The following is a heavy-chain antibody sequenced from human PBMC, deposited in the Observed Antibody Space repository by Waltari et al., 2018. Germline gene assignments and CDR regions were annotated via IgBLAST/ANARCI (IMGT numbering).Heavy chain of an antibody. V-gene: IGHV4-39*02. Sequence: QMQLQESGPGLVKPSETLSLICTVSGDSVNNNNYYWAWIRQPPGKGLAWLVTMYYGGITYYNTSLKSRVTISLDTSKNHFSLNRSSLTAADTARYYWTGHLHRGHYPINVWGQGTTVAVSS. CDR1: GDSVNNNNYY. D-gene: IGHD3-9*01. J-gene: IGHJ6*02. CDR3: TGHLHRGHYPINV. CDR2: MYYGGIT.